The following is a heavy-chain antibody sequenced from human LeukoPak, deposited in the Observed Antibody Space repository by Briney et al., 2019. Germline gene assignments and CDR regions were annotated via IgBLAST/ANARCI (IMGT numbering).Heavy chain of an antibody. J-gene: IGHJ4*02. CDR2: IYTSGST. D-gene: IGHD2-2*01. Sequence: PSETLSLTCTVSGGSISSYYWSWIRQPAGKGLEWIGRIYTSGSTNYNPPLKSRVTMSVDTSKNQFSLKLSSVTAADTAVYYCARVGGYCSSTSCFYFDYWGQGTLVTVSS. CDR1: GGSISSYY. CDR3: ARVGGYCSSTSCFYFDY. V-gene: IGHV4-4*07.